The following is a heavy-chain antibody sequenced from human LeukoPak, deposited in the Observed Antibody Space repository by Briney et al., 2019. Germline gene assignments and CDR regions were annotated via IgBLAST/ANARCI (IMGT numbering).Heavy chain of an antibody. V-gene: IGHV6-1*01. Sequence: SQTLSLTCVISGDNVSNKSAAWNWIRQSPSRGLEWLGRTYYRSKWYDDYAVSVKSRITISPDTSKNQFSLHLSSVTPDDTGIYYCARVTLTTFVSGFDPWGQEPWSPSPQ. CDR3: ARVTLTTFVSGFDP. J-gene: IGHJ5*02. CDR1: GDNVSNKSAA. CDR2: TYYRSKWYD. D-gene: IGHD2/OR15-2a*01.